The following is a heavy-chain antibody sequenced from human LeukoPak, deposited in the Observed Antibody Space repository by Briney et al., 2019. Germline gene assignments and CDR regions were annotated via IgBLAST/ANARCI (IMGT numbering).Heavy chain of an antibody. CDR3: ARRPEDSSGWYVYDY. CDR2: INHSGST. CDR1: GRSFSGYY. J-gene: IGHJ4*02. Sequence: SETLSLTCAVYGRSFSGYYWSWIRQPPGKGLEWIGEINHSGSTNYNPSLKSRVTISVDTSKNQFSLKLSSVTAADTAVYYCARRPEDSSGWYVYDYWGQGTLVTVSS. D-gene: IGHD6-19*01. V-gene: IGHV4-34*01.